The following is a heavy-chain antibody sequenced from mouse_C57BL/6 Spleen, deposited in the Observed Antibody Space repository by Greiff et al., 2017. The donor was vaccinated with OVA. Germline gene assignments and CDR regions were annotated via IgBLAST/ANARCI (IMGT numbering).Heavy chain of an antibody. Sequence: EVKLMESGGGLVQPGGSMKLSCVASGFTFSNYWMNWVRQSPEKGLEWVAQIRLKSDNYATHYAESVKGRFTISRDDSKSSVYLQMNNLRAEDTGIYYCTKAYYDYDGAWFAYWGQGTLVTVSA. CDR2: IRLKSDNYAT. CDR3: TKAYYDYDGAWFAY. D-gene: IGHD2-4*01. CDR1: GFTFSNYW. V-gene: IGHV6-3*01. J-gene: IGHJ3*01.